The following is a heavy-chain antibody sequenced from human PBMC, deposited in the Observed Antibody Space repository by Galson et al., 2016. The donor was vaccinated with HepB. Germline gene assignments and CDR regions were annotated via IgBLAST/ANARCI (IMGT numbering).Heavy chain of an antibody. J-gene: IGHJ1*01. CDR1: GFTFSSYA. CDR2: ISSSGGTT. CDR3: AKGAYSLPENFQH. V-gene: IGHV3-23*01. Sequence: SLRLSCAASGFTFSSYAMNWVRQPPGKGLEWVSSISSSGGTTYYADSLKGRFTISRDNSKSTLYLQMNSLRAEDTAVYYCAKGAYSLPENFQHWGQGTLFTVSS. D-gene: IGHD2-15*01.